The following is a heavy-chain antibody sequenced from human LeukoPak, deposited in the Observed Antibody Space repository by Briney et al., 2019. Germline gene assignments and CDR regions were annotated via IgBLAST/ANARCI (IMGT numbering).Heavy chain of an antibody. D-gene: IGHD3-10*02. Sequence: GSLRLSCAASGFTFSSYEMNWVCQAPAKGLEWVSYISSSGSTIYYADSVKGRFTISRDNAKNSLYLQMNSLRAEDTAVYYCAELGITMIGGVWGKGTTVTISS. CDR2: ISSSGSTI. CDR1: GFTFSSYE. J-gene: IGHJ6*03. V-gene: IGHV3-48*03. CDR3: AELGITMIGGV.